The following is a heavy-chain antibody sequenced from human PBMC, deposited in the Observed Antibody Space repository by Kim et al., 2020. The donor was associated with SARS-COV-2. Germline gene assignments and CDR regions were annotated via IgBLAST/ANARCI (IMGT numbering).Heavy chain of an antibody. J-gene: IGHJ4*02. V-gene: IGHV3-30*04. D-gene: IGHD3-22*01. CDR3: AREIDYDSSVH. Sequence: GGSLRLSCAASGFTFSSYAMHWVRQAPGKGLEWVAVISYDGSNKYYADSVKGRFTISRDNSKNTLYLQMNSLRAEDTAVYYCAREIDYDSSVHWGQGTLV. CDR1: GFTFSSYA. CDR2: ISYDGSNK.